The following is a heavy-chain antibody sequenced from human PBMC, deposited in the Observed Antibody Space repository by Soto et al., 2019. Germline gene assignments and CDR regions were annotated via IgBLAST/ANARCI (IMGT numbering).Heavy chain of an antibody. J-gene: IGHJ4*02. Sequence: PGGPLRLSCVGSGFTFSSFWMHWVRQAPGKGLVWVSRINSDGSSTNYADSVKGRFTISRDNAKNTLYLQMNSLRAEDTAVYYCTRGTGYDYPYWGQGALVTVSS. CDR1: GFTFSSFW. CDR2: INSDGSST. D-gene: IGHD5-12*01. V-gene: IGHV3-74*01. CDR3: TRGTGYDYPY.